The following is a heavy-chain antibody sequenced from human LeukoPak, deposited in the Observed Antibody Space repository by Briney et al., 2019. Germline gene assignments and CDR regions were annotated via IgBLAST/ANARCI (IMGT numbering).Heavy chain of an antibody. CDR3: ARGLALGYCSSTSCYWFDP. Sequence: ASVKVSCKASGYTFTSYDINWVRQDTGQGLEWMGWMNPNSGNTGYAQKFQGRVTMTRNTSISTAYMELSSLRSEDTAVYYCARGLALGYCSSTSCYWFDPWGQGTLVTVSS. J-gene: IGHJ5*02. D-gene: IGHD2-2*01. V-gene: IGHV1-8*01. CDR1: GYTFTSYD. CDR2: MNPNSGNT.